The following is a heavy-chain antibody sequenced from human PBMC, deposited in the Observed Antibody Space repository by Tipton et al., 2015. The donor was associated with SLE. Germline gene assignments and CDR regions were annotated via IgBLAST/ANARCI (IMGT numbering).Heavy chain of an antibody. J-gene: IGHJ4*02. CDR2: ISGSGGST. CDR3: AKRSGSSGPGNYFDY. V-gene: IGHV3-23*01. Sequence: SLRLSCAASGFTFSSYAMSWVRQAPGRGLEWVSAISGSGGSTYYADSVKGRFTISRDNSKNTLYLQMNSLRVEDTAVYYCAKRSGSSGPGNYFDYWGQGTLVTVSS. CDR1: GFTFSSYA. D-gene: IGHD6-13*01.